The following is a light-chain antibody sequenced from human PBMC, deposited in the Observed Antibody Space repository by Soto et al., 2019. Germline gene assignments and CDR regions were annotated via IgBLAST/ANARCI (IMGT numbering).Light chain of an antibody. J-gene: IGLJ1*01. CDR3: ETWDRHIHV. CDR2: LEASGTY. Sequence: QPVLTQSSSASASLGSSVKLPCTLSSGDSRYIIAWHQQQPGKAPRYLMKLEASGTYNRGSGVPDRFSGSSTGPDRYLTISNLQSDDEAVYYCETWDRHIHVFGTGTKLTVL. CDR1: SGDSRYI. V-gene: IGLV4-60*03.